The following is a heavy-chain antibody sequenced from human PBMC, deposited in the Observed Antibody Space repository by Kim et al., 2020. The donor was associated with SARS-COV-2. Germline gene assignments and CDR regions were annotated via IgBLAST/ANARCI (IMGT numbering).Heavy chain of an antibody. Sequence: GGSLRLSCAASGFTFSSYWMHWVRQAPGKGLVWASRIKSDGSTTNYADSVKGRFTISRVNAKNTLYLQMNSLRAEDTAVYYCARAGYSYGYDYWGQGTLV. CDR1: GFTFSSYW. CDR2: IKSDGSTT. D-gene: IGHD5-18*01. V-gene: IGHV3-74*01. CDR3: ARAGYSYGYDY. J-gene: IGHJ4*02.